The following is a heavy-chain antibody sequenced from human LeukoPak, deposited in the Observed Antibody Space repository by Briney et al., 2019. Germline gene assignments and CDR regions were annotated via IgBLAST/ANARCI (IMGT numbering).Heavy chain of an antibody. CDR3: ASSSGDCSGGSCYLFDY. Sequence: SETLSLTCTVSGGSISNKYWSWIRQPPGKGLEWIGYIYYTGSTTYNPSLKSRVTMSADTSKNQFSLNLNSVTAADTAVYYCASSSGDCSGGSCYLFDYWGQGTLVTVSS. V-gene: IGHV4-59*01. CDR2: IYYTGST. D-gene: IGHD2-15*01. CDR1: GGSISNKY. J-gene: IGHJ4*02.